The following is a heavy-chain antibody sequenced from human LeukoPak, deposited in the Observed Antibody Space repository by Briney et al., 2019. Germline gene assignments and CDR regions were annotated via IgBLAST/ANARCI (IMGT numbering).Heavy chain of an antibody. J-gene: IGHJ4*02. V-gene: IGHV3-7*01. CDR2: IKQDGSEK. D-gene: IGHD6-13*01. CDR1: GFTFSSYG. CDR3: ARLSIAAAGSDY. Sequence: GGSLRLSCAASGFTFSSYGMHWVRQAPGKGLEWVANIKQDGSEKYYVDSVKGRFTISRDNAKNSLFLQMNSPRAGDTAVYYCARLSIAAAGSDYWGQGTLVTVSS.